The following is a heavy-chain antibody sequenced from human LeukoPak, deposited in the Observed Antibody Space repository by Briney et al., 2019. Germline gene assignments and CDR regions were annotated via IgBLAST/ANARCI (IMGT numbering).Heavy chain of an antibody. J-gene: IGHJ6*02. D-gene: IGHD2-2*01. CDR2: VSSSGSTI. CDR1: QFIFSTYA. V-gene: IGHV3-48*04. CDR3: ARDAGPAAIYYYGMDV. Sequence: PGGSLRLSCAASQFIFSTYAMSWVRQAPGKGLEWVSYVSSSGSTIYYADSVKGRFTISRDNAKNSLYLQMNSLRAEDTAVYYCARDAGPAAIYYYGMDVWGQGTTVTVSS.